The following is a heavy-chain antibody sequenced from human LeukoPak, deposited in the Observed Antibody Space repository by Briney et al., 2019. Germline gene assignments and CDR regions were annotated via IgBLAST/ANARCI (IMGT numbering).Heavy chain of an antibody. CDR3: ARDSGYYYEAGGSPI. V-gene: IGHV1-2*02. J-gene: IGHJ4*02. Sequence: ASVKVSCKASGYTFTGYYMHWVRQAPGQGLEWMGWINPNSGGTNYAQKFQGRVTMTRDTSISTAYMELSRLRSDDTAVYYCARDSGYYYEAGGSPIWGQGTLVTVSS. CDR1: GYTFTGYY. D-gene: IGHD3-22*01. CDR2: INPNSGGT.